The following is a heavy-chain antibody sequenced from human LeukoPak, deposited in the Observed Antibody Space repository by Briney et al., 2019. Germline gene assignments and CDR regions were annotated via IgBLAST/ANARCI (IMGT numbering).Heavy chain of an antibody. Sequence: ASVKVSCKVSGYTFTDYYMHWVQQAPGKGLEWMGLVDPEDGETIYAEKFQVRVTITADTSTDTAYMELSSLRSEDTAVYYCATTPLRGDRFDPWGQGTLVTVSS. CDR2: VDPEDGET. CDR3: ATTPLRGDRFDP. V-gene: IGHV1-69-2*01. J-gene: IGHJ5*02. CDR1: GYTFTDYY. D-gene: IGHD4-17*01.